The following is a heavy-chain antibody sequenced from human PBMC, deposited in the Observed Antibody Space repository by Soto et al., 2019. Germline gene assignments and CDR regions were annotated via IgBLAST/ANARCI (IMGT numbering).Heavy chain of an antibody. J-gene: IGHJ4*02. Sequence: QVQLVQSGGKVKRPGASVKVSCKASGYTFTTYGFNWVRQAPGQGLEWMGWISPNHGDTNYAQNFQGRVTLTTDTHTSTAYMEMRSLTSDDTAVYYCARTPRAQMIVLEAATRFDYWGQGTLVTVSS. D-gene: IGHD2-15*01. CDR3: ARTPRAQMIVLEAATRFDY. CDR2: ISPNHGDT. V-gene: IGHV1-18*04. CDR1: GYTFTTYG.